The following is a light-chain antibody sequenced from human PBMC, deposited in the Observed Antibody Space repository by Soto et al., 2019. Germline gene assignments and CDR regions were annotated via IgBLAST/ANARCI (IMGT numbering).Light chain of an antibody. CDR2: AAS. V-gene: IGKV1-9*01. Sequence: DIQLTQSPSFLSASVGDRVTITCRASQDINTYLAWYQQKPGKAPKLLIFAASTLQNGVPSRFSGSGSGTEFTVTITSLQPEDFATYYCQQRKSYPMNFGQGTRLKIK. CDR1: QDINTY. J-gene: IGKJ5*01. CDR3: QQRKSYPMN.